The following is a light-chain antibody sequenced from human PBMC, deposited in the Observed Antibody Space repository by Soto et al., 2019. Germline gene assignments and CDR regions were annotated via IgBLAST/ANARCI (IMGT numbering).Light chain of an antibody. Sequence: QSALTQPASVSRSPGQSITISCTGTSSDVGGYNYVSWYQQHPGKAPKLMIYDVSNRPSGVSRRFSGSKSGNTASLSISGLQAEDEADYYCSSYTSSSTVVFGGGTKLTVL. CDR1: SSDVGGYNY. J-gene: IGLJ2*01. CDR3: SSYTSSSTVV. CDR2: DVS. V-gene: IGLV2-14*01.